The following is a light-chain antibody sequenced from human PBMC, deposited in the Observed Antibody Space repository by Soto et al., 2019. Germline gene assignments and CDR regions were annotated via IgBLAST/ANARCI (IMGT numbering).Light chain of an antibody. CDR2: GAS. Sequence: EINMTPSPDSVSASLCDKVTITCRARQGISTWLVWYQHKAGKAPNLLICGASNLHSGVPSRFSGIGSGTNFTLTISSLQPEDFATYYCQQANSCPITFGQGRRL. V-gene: IGKV1-12*01. CDR3: QQANSCPIT. J-gene: IGKJ5*01. CDR1: QGISTW.